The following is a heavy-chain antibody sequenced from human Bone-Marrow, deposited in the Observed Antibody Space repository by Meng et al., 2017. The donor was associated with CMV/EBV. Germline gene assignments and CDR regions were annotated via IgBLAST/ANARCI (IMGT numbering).Heavy chain of an antibody. CDR2: IYYSGSA. J-gene: IGHJ4*02. D-gene: IGHD1-7*01. CDR1: GGSVRSTTYY. CDR3: ARELRNWDFQSGGDY. V-gene: IGHV4-39*07. Sequence: SETLSLTCTVSGGSVRSTTYYWGWIRQPPGRGLEWIGSIYYSGSAYYNPSLKSRVTISVDTSKNQFSLRLNFVTAADTAIYYCARELRNWDFQSGGDYWGQGTLVTVSS.